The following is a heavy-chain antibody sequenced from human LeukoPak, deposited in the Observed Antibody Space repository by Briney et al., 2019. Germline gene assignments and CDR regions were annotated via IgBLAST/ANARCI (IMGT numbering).Heavy chain of an antibody. D-gene: IGHD4-11*01. J-gene: IGHJ5*02. CDR1: GFTFSSYA. CDR3: AKAHATTPNWFDP. Sequence: PGGSLRLSCAASGFTFSSYAMHWVRQAPGKGLEWVAVISYDGSNKYYADSVKGRFTISRDNSKNTLYLQMNSLRAEDTAVYYCAKAHATTPNWFDPWGQGTLVTVSS. CDR2: ISYDGSNK. V-gene: IGHV3-30-3*01.